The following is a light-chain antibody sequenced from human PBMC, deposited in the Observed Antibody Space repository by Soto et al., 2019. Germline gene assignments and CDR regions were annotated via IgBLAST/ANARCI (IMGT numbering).Light chain of an antibody. CDR2: GAS. Sequence: NVLTQSPGTLSLSPGERATLSCRASQTVSGSYVAWYQQKPGQTPRLLIYGASSRATGIPDRFSGSGSGTDFTLTISRLEPEDFAVYYCQQYNNWPITFGQGTRLEIK. CDR3: QQYNNWPIT. V-gene: IGKV3-20*01. J-gene: IGKJ5*01. CDR1: QTVSGSY.